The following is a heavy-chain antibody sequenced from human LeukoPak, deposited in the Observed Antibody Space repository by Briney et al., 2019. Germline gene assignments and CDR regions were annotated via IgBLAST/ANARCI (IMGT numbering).Heavy chain of an antibody. CDR2: INPSGGST. D-gene: IGHD5-18*01. V-gene: IGHV1-46*01. CDR3: ARQAGRGYSYAMTFYDY. Sequence: ASVKVSRKASGYTFTSYYMHWVRQAPGQGLEWMGIINPSGGSTSYAQKFQGRVTMTRDMSTSTVYMELSSLRSEDTAVYYCARQAGRGYSYAMTFYDYWGQGTLVTVSS. J-gene: IGHJ4*02. CDR1: GYTFTSYY.